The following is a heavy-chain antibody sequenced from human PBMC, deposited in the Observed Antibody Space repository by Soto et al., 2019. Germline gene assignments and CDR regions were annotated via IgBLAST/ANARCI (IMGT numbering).Heavy chain of an antibody. J-gene: IGHJ6*02. V-gene: IGHV3-7*01. CDR2: IKEDGSEK. CDR1: GFTFSSYW. Sequence: EVQLVESGGGLVQPGGSLRLSCVASGFTFSSYWMTWVRQAPGKGLEWVANIKEDGSEKYYVDSVKGRCTISRDNAKKEMYLQMNSLRAEDTAVYYCARDGVYGDFRFYYGMDGWGQGTTVTVSS. D-gene: IGHD4-17*01. CDR3: ARDGVYGDFRFYYGMDG.